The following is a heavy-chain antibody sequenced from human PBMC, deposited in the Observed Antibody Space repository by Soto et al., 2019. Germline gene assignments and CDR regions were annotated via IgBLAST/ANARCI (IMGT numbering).Heavy chain of an antibody. V-gene: IGHV1-3*01. CDR1: GYTFTSFA. CDR3: ARGLASYYGLDV. CDR2: INGGNGDT. J-gene: IGHJ6*02. Sequence: QVQLVQSGTEVKKPGASVKVSCKASGYTFTSFAMHWVRQAPGQRLEWMGWINGGNGDTRYSQKFRGRVTIARDTSASTAYMELSGLRFEDPSVYYCARGLASYYGLDVWGQGTTVTVSS.